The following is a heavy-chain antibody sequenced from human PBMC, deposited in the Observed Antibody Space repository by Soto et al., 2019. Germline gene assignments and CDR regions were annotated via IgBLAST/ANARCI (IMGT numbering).Heavy chain of an antibody. Sequence: QVQLVESGGGVVQPGRSLRLSCAASGFTFSSYGMHWVRQAPGKGLEWVAVIWYDGSNKDYADSVKGRFTVSRDSSKNTLYLQMNGLRAEDTAVYYCARDSSPLTVTIIDYCGQGTLVTVSS. CDR1: GFTFSSYG. V-gene: IGHV3-33*01. J-gene: IGHJ4*02. D-gene: IGHD4-17*01. CDR2: IWYDGSNK. CDR3: ARDSSPLTVTIIDY.